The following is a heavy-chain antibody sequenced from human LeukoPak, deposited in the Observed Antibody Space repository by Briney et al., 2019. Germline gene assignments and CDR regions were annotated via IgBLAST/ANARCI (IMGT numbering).Heavy chain of an antibody. CDR3: AKDKSGLWFGELGGSFDY. CDR1: GFTFSSYG. Sequence: PGGSLRLSCAASGFTFSSYGMHWVRQAPGKGLEWVAVISYDGSNKYYADSVKGRFTIPRDNSKNTLYLQMNSLRAEDTAVYYCAKDKSGLWFGELGGSFDYWGQGTLVTVSS. D-gene: IGHD3-10*01. V-gene: IGHV3-30*18. J-gene: IGHJ4*02. CDR2: ISYDGSNK.